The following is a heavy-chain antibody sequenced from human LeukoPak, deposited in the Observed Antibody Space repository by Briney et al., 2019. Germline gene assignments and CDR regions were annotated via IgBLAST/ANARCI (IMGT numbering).Heavy chain of an antibody. Sequence: SETLSLTCAVYGGSFSGYYWSWIRQPPGKGLEWIGEINHSGSTNYSPSLESRVTISVDTSKNQFSLKLTSVSAADTAVYYCASALKVGANVFDYWGQGTLVTVSS. CDR1: GGSFSGYY. CDR3: ASALKVGANVFDY. J-gene: IGHJ4*02. CDR2: INHSGST. D-gene: IGHD1-26*01. V-gene: IGHV4-34*01.